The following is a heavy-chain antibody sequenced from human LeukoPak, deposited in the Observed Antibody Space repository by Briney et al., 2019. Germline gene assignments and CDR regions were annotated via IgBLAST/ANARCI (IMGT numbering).Heavy chain of an antibody. CDR2: IGYSGTT. CDR3: ARGYRNNWRFDS. Sequence: SETLSLTCTVSGGSISSSSYYWGWIRQPPGKGLEWIGYIGYSGTTDYNPSLKSRVTMSLGTSKNDLSLKLDSVTAADTAVYFCARGYRNNWRFDSWGQGTLVTVSS. CDR1: GGSISSSSYY. D-gene: IGHD1-1*01. V-gene: IGHV4-61*03. J-gene: IGHJ4*02.